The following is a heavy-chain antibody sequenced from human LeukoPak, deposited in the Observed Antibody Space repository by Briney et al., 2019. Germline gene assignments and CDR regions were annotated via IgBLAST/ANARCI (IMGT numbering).Heavy chain of an antibody. D-gene: IGHD2-15*01. J-gene: IGHJ4*02. Sequence: GGTLRISCENSGFNCSSYAMSWVRQAQGKGLEWVSAISGSGGSTYYADSVKGRFTISRDNSKNTLYLQMNSLRAEDTAVYYCAKVCSGGSCYFDYWGQGTLVTVSS. CDR3: AKVCSGGSCYFDY. CDR2: ISGSGGST. V-gene: IGHV3-23*01. CDR1: GFNCSSYA.